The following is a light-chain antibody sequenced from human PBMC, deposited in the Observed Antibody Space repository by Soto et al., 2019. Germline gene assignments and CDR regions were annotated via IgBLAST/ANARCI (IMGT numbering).Light chain of an antibody. V-gene: IGLV2-8*01. J-gene: IGLJ1*01. CDR1: SGDIGGYNY. Sequence: QSALTQPPSASGSPGQSVTISCTGTSGDIGGYNYVSWYQQHPGKAPKLMIYEVTKRPSGVPDRFSGSKSGNTASLTVSGLQAEDEADYYCQSYDSSLSGYVFGTGTKVTVL. CDR3: QSYDSSLSGYV. CDR2: EVT.